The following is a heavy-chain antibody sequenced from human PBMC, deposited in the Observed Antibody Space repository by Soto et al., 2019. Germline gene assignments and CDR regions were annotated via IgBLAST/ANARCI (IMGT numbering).Heavy chain of an antibody. CDR1: GFTFSDYY. CDR3: ARTAELEGVPLFYFDY. D-gene: IGHD1-7*01. J-gene: IGHJ4*02. Sequence: QVQLVESGGGLVKPGGSLRLSCAASGFTFSDYYMSWIRQAPGKGLEWVSYISSSSSYTNYADSVKGRFTISRDNTKNSLYLQMNSLRAEDTAVYYCARTAELEGVPLFYFDYWGQGTLVTVSS. V-gene: IGHV3-11*06. CDR2: ISSSSSYT.